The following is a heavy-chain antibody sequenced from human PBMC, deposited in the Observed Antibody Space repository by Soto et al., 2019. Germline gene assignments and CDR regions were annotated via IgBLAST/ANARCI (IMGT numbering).Heavy chain of an antibody. CDR3: ARDFRDEWFGELSDY. Sequence: EVQLVESGGGLVKPGGSLRLSCAASGFTFSSYSMNWVRQAPGKGLEWVSYISSSSSTIYYADSVKGRFTISRDNAKNSLYLQMNSLRDEDTAVYYCARDFRDEWFGELSDYWGQGTLVTVSS. J-gene: IGHJ4*02. D-gene: IGHD3-10*01. CDR1: GFTFSSYS. CDR2: ISSSSSTI. V-gene: IGHV3-48*02.